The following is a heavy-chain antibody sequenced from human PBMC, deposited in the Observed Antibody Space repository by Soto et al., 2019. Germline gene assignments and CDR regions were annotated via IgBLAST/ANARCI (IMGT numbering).Heavy chain of an antibody. CDR1: GFTLGDYY. CDR2: ISSSSSYT. CDR3: ARSGYSSSWPPGGFDY. J-gene: IGHJ4*02. V-gene: IGHV3-11*06. Sequence: GGSLRLSCAASGFTLGDYYMSWIRQAPGKGLEWVSYISSSSSYTNYADSVKGRFTISRDNAKNSLYLQMNSLRAEDTAVYYCARSGYSSSWPPGGFDYWGQGTLVTVSS. D-gene: IGHD6-13*01.